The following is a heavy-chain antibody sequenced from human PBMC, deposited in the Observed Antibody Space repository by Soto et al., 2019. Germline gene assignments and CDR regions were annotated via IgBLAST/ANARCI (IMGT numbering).Heavy chain of an antibody. D-gene: IGHD3-10*01. CDR2: MSGGDGGT. Sequence: EVQLLESGGGLVQPGGSLRLSCAASGFTFSNHGMSWVRQAPGKGLEWVSGMSGGDGGTYYADSVEGRFTISRDNSKNTLYMQMNNLRDEDTAQYYCVRDSGWEQVFWGQGTRVTVSS. CDR1: GFTFSNHG. V-gene: IGHV3-23*01. CDR3: VRDSGWEQVF. J-gene: IGHJ4*02.